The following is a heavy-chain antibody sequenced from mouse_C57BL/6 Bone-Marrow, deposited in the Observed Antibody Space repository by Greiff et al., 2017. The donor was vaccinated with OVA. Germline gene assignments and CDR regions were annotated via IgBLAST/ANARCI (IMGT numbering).Heavy chain of an antibody. D-gene: IGHD2-5*01. CDR3: ASSTYYSNYEFAY. J-gene: IGHJ3*01. V-gene: IGHV1-59*01. Sequence: QVQLQQPGAELVRPGTSVKLSCKASGYTFTSYWMHWVKQRPGQGLEWIGVIDPSDSYTNYNQKFKGKATLTVDTSSSTAYMQLSSLTSEDSAVYYCASSTYYSNYEFAYWGQGTLVTVSA. CDR1: GYTFTSYW. CDR2: IDPSDSYT.